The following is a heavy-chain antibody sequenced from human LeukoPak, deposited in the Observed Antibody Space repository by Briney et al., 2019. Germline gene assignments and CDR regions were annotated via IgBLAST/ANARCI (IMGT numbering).Heavy chain of an antibody. J-gene: IGHJ4*02. D-gene: IGHD6-13*01. CDR2: INQDGSEK. Sequence: HAGGSLRLSCAASGFTCSGYWMSWVRQAPGKGLEWVANINQDGSEKYYLDSVKGRFTISRDNAKNSLYLQMNSLTAEDTAMYYCARTGYSSSWYRGIYLIDYWGQGTLVTVSS. CDR3: ARTGYSSSWYRGIYLIDY. CDR1: GFTCSGYW. V-gene: IGHV3-7*01.